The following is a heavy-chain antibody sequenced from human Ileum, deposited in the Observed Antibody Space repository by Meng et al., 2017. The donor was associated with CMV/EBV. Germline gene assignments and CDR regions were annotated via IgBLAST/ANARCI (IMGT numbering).Heavy chain of an antibody. Sequence: SCAASGFSFSDYWMHWVRQVPGKGLVWVSRISSDGSTTDYADSVKGRFTISRDNAKNTLYLQMNSLRAEDAAVYYCVFRGAITGFDPWGQGVLVTVSS. V-gene: IGHV3-74*01. D-gene: IGHD3-10*01. CDR2: ISSDGSTT. J-gene: IGHJ5*02. CDR3: VFRGAITGFDP. CDR1: GFSFSDYW.